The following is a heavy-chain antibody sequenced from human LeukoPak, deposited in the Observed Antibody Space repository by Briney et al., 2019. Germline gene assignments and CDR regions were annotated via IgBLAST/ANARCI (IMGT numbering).Heavy chain of an antibody. CDR3: ARSAGAAAVFDY. CDR2: MNPNSGNT. CDR1: GYTFTSYD. J-gene: IGHJ4*02. D-gene: IGHD6-13*01. Sequence: ASVKVSCKASGYTFTSYDINWVRQATGQGLEWMGWMNPNSGNTGYAQKFQGRVTMTRNTSISTAYMELSSLRSDDTAVYYCARSAGAAAVFDYWGQGTLVTVSS. V-gene: IGHV1-8*01.